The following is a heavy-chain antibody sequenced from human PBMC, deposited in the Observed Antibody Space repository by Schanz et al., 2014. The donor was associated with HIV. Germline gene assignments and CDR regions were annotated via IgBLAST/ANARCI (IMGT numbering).Heavy chain of an antibody. Sequence: DVQLVESGGSLVQPGGSLRLSCAASGLRFRSYWMSWVRQAPGKGLEWAPNIRKNGIEKYYVDSVKGRFTISRDNAKNSLYLNMYSLRAEDTAVYFCAKSNGGDTAVVQYYFDYWGQGTLVSVSS. CDR2: IRKNGIEK. CDR3: AKSNGGDTAVVQYYFDY. D-gene: IGHD5-18*01. CDR1: GLRFRSYW. V-gene: IGHV3-7*01. J-gene: IGHJ4*02.